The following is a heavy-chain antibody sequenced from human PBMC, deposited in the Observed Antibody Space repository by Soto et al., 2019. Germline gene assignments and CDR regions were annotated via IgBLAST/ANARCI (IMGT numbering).Heavy chain of an antibody. D-gene: IGHD2-8*01. CDR3: ARGIGYCNNGVCYTRGRNWFDP. V-gene: IGHV5-51*01. J-gene: IGHJ5*02. CDR2: IYPGDSDT. Sequence: PGESLKISCNGSGYSFTSYWIGWVRQMPGKGLEWMGIIYPGDSDTRYSPSFQGQVTISADKSISTAYLQWSSLKASDTAMYYCARGIGYCNNGVCYTRGRNWFDPWGQGTLVTVYS. CDR1: GYSFTSYW.